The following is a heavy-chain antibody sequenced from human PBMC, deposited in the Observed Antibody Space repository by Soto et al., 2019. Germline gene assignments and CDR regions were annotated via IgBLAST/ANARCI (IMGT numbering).Heavy chain of an antibody. J-gene: IGHJ5*02. D-gene: IGHD2-2*01. CDR1: GGSMSSYY. CDR3: VRDRSHCSTTSCPGAWFDP. V-gene: IGHV4-59*01. Sequence: QVQLQESGPGLVRPSETLSLICTVSGGSMSSYYWSWIRQPPGKGLEWIGNIYYSGSTKYNPSLKSRVTISVDASKNQFSLRLSSVTAADTAMYYCVRDRSHCSTTSCPGAWFDPWGQGTLVTVSS. CDR2: IYYSGST.